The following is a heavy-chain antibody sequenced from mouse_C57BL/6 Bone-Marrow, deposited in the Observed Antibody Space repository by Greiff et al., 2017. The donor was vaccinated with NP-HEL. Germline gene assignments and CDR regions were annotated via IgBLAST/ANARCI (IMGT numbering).Heavy chain of an antibody. CDR3: TTYYYGSSFDY. J-gene: IGHJ4*01. CDR2: IDPENGDT. CDR1: GFNIKDDY. D-gene: IGHD1-1*01. V-gene: IGHV14-4*01. Sequence: EVKLMESGAELVRPGASVKLSCTASGFNIKDDYMHWVKQRPEQGLEWIGWIDPENGDTEYASKFQGKATITADTSSNTAYLQLSSLTSEDTAVYYCTTYYYGSSFDYWGQGTSVTVSS.